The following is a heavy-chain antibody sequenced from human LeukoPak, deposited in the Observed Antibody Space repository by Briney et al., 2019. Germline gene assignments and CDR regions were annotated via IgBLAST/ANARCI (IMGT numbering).Heavy chain of an antibody. J-gene: IGHJ4*02. Sequence: SVKVSCKASGGTFSSYATSWVRQAPGQGLEWMGGIIPIFGTASYAQKFQGRVTITADESTSTAYMELSSLRSEDTAVYYCARGRYCSSTSCYFGVLFDYWGQGTLVTVSS. CDR3: ARGRYCSSTSCYFGVLFDY. CDR1: GGTFSSYA. CDR2: IIPIFGTA. V-gene: IGHV1-69*13. D-gene: IGHD2-2*01.